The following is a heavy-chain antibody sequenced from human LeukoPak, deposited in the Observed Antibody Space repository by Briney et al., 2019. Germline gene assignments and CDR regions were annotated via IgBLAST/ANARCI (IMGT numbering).Heavy chain of an antibody. CDR1: GFKFSTYS. CDR2: ISTSSSYI. V-gene: IGHV3-21*04. J-gene: IGHJ4*02. CDR3: AKTLWGLTLLSSDH. D-gene: IGHD2-21*02. Sequence: GGSLRLSCAASGFKFSTYSMNWVRQAPGKGLEWVSSISTSSSYIYYADSVKGRFTISRDNAKNSLFLQMNSLRAEDTAVYYCAKTLWGLTLLSSDHWGQGTLVTVSS.